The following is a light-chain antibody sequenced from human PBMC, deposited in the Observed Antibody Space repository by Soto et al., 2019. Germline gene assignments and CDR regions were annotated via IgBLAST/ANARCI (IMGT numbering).Light chain of an antibody. CDR1: SSDVGGYNY. CDR3: SSYTSSSTYYV. CDR2: EVS. Sequence: QSALTQPASVSGSPGQSITISCTGTSSDVGGYNYVSWYQQHAGKAPKLMIYEVSNRPSGVSNRFSGSKSGNTASLTISGLQAEDVADYYCSSYTSSSTYYVFGTGTKLTVL. J-gene: IGLJ1*01. V-gene: IGLV2-14*01.